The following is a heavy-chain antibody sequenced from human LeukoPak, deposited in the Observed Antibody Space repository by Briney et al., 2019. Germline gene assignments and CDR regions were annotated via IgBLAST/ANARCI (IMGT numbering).Heavy chain of an antibody. D-gene: IGHD6-13*01. CDR1: GYTFTKFY. V-gene: IGHV1-46*01. Sequence: VASVNVSCKASGYTFTKFYLHWVRRVPGQGLEWMGVIDPSGGGTTYAQNFQDRITMTRDTSTSTVYMELSSLRSEDTAVYYCATWGSSSSPLPSLDVWGQGTTVTVSS. CDR2: IDPSGGGT. CDR3: ATWGSSSSPLPSLDV. J-gene: IGHJ6*02.